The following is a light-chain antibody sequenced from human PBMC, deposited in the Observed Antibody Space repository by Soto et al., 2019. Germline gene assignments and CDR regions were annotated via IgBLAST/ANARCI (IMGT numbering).Light chain of an antibody. CDR1: HSVSSN. V-gene: IGKV3D-15*01. CDR2: GAS. Sequence: EKVRTQSPASLSVSPGESATLSYRASHSVSSNLAWYHQKPGQPPRLLIYGASTRAAGIPDRFSGSGSGTDFTLTITRLETEDSAVYFCQQYTGPPTTVGQGTRLEIK. J-gene: IGKJ5*01. CDR3: QQYTGPPTT.